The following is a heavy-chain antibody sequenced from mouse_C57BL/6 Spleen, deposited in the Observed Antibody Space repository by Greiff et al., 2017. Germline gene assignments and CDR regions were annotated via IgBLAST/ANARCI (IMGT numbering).Heavy chain of an antibody. J-gene: IGHJ2*01. CDR2: ISYDGSN. CDR3: VRVVDYGSRGNFDY. D-gene: IGHD1-1*01. Sequence: EVQLQESGPGLVKPSQSLSLTCSVTGYSITSGYYWNWIRQFPGNKLEWMGYISYDGSNNYNPSLKNRISITRDTSKNQFFLKLNSVTTEDTATYYCVRVVDYGSRGNFDYWGQGTTLTVSS. V-gene: IGHV3-6*01. CDR1: GYSITSGYY.